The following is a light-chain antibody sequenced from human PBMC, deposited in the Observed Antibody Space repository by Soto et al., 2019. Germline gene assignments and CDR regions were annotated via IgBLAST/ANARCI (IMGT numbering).Light chain of an antibody. CDR1: SSDVGGYNL. CDR3: CSYSGSGTPVV. CDR2: EGN. J-gene: IGLJ2*01. Sequence: QSALTQPASVSGSPGQSITISCTGTSSDVGGYNLVSWFQLHPGKAPKLMISEGNKRPSGVSNRFSGSKSGNTASLTISGLQAEDEADYYCCSYSGSGTPVVFGGGTKLTVL. V-gene: IGLV2-23*01.